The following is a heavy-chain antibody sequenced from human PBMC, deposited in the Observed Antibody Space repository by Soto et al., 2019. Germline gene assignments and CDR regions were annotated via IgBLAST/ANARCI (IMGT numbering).Heavy chain of an antibody. CDR1: GGSFSGYY. D-gene: IGHD2-15*01. CDR2: INHSGST. CDR3: ARDGVVVVAAFDY. Sequence: QVQLQQWGAGPLKPSETLSLTCAVYGGSFSGYYWSWIRQPPGKGLEWIGEINHSGSTNYNPSLKSRVTISVDTSKNQFSLKLSSVTAADTAVYYCARDGVVVVAAFDYWGQGTLVTVSS. V-gene: IGHV4-34*01. J-gene: IGHJ4*02.